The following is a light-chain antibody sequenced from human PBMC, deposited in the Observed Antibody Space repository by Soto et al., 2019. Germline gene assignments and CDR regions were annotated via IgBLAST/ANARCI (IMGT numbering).Light chain of an antibody. CDR1: QSVSGN. CDR2: GAS. J-gene: IGKJ1*01. V-gene: IGKV3-15*01. CDR3: QQYNNWPWT. Sequence: EVVITKSPPTLSVPPEKRATFSCRASQSVSGNLAWYLQKPGQAPRLLIHGASTRATGFPARFSGSGSGTDFTLTISSLQSEDFAVYYCQQYNNWPWTLGQGTKVDI.